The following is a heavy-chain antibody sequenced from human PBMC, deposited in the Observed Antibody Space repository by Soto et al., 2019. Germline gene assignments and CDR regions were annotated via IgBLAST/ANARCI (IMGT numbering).Heavy chain of an antibody. Sequence: EVQLLESGGGLVQPGGSLRLSCAASGFSFSNYAMTWVRQPPGKGLEWVSGVTGNADRTYYADSVKGRFTIFRDNSKNTLYLQMNSLRAEDMAIYYCARDCSSSSCSVWKYWGQVVLVTVSS. CDR1: GFSFSNYA. J-gene: IGHJ4*02. CDR3: ARDCSSSSCSVWKY. D-gene: IGHD2-2*01. V-gene: IGHV3-23*01. CDR2: VTGNADRT.